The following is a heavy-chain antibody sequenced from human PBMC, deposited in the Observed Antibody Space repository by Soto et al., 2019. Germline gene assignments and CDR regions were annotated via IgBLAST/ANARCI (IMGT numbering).Heavy chain of an antibody. CDR1: GGSIRNINYY. J-gene: IGHJ5*02. V-gene: IGHV4-39*02. CDR3: ARCSGYCSAMSCFCSCDP. D-gene: IGHD2-2*03. Sequence: QLQLQESGPGLVKSSETLSLTCSLSGGSIRNINYYWGWIRQPPGKGLEWIGSIYYSGSTYSNPSLRSRVAMSVDTSKNDFSLNLSSVTAADTAVYYCARCSGYCSAMSCFCSCDPWGRGTLVTVSS. CDR2: IYYSGST.